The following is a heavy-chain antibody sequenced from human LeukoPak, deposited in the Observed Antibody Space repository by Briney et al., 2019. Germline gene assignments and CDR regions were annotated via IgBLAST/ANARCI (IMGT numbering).Heavy chain of an antibody. D-gene: IGHD3-10*01. CDR2: ISAYNGNT. CDR3: ARNVLLWFGESRSIDY. Sequence: GASVKVSCKASGGTFSSYAISWVRQAPGQGLEWMGWISAYNGNTNYAQKLQGRVTMTTDTSTSTAYMELRSLRSDDTAVYYCARNVLLWFGESRSIDYWGQGTLVTVSS. CDR1: GGTFSSYA. J-gene: IGHJ4*02. V-gene: IGHV1-18*01.